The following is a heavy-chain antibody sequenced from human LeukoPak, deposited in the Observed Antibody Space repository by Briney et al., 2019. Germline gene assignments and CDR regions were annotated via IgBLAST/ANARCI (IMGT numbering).Heavy chain of an antibody. D-gene: IGHD3-9*01. CDR2: IYSGGST. V-gene: IGHV3-66*01. Sequence: GGSLRLSCAASGFTFSSYGMSWVRQAPGKGLEWVSVIYSGGSTYYADSVKGRFTISRDNSKNTLYLQMNCLRAEDTAVYYCVAYYDILTGYKYWGQGTLVTVSS. CDR1: GFTFSSYG. J-gene: IGHJ4*02. CDR3: VAYYDILTGYKY.